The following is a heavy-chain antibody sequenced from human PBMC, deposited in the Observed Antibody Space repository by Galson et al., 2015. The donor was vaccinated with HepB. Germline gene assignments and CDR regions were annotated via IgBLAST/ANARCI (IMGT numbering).Heavy chain of an antibody. CDR1: GSTFAKFP. Sequence: SLRLSCAASGSTFAKFPMHWVRQAPGRGLEWLTFISFDGRDAYYADSVKGRFTVSRDNSQNMLYLQMDNLRIEDSAVYFCARHGVNYGDYVWYSDVWGRGTQVTVSS. V-gene: IGHV3-30*04. D-gene: IGHD4-17*01. CDR3: ARHGVNYGDYVWYSDV. CDR2: ISFDGRDA. J-gene: IGHJ2*01.